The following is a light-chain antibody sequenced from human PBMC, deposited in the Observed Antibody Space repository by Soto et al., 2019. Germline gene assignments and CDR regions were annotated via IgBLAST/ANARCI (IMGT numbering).Light chain of an antibody. J-gene: IGKJ3*01. CDR3: QQYYSYTLA. V-gene: IGKV1-8*01. CDR1: QGISSY. Sequence: AIRMTQSPSSFSASTVDRVTITCRASQGISSYLAWYQQKPWKAPKLLIYAASTLQSGAPSRFSGSGSGTDFPLTISCLQSEDFATYYCQQYYSYTLAFGPGTKVDIK. CDR2: AAS.